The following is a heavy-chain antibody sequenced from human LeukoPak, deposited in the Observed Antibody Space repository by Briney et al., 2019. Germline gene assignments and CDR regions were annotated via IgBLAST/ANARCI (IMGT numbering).Heavy chain of an antibody. D-gene: IGHD3-16*02. CDR3: ARIPRDGGVIVFDY. J-gene: IGHJ4*02. Sequence: GGSLRLSCAASGFTFSSYEMNWVRQAPGKGLEWDSYITGSGSTKYYADSVKGRFTISRDNTKNSLFLQMNSPRADDTAVYYCARIPRDGGVIVFDYWGQGTLVTVSS. CDR2: ITGSGSTK. CDR1: GFTFSSYE. V-gene: IGHV3-48*03.